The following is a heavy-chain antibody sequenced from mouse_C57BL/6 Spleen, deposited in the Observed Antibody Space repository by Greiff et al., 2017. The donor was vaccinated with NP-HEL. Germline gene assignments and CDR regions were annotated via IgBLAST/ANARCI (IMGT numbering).Heavy chain of an antibody. V-gene: IGHV1-55*01. D-gene: IGHD2-10*01. CDR1: GYTFTSYW. CDR3: ARSYYGNSDWYFDV. Sequence: QVQLQQPGAELVKPGASVKMSCKASGYTFTSYWITWVKQRPGQGLEWIGDIYPGSGSTNYNEKFKSKATLTVDTSSSTAYMQLSSLTSEDSAVYYCARSYYGNSDWYFDVWGTGTTVTVSS. J-gene: IGHJ1*03. CDR2: IYPGSGST.